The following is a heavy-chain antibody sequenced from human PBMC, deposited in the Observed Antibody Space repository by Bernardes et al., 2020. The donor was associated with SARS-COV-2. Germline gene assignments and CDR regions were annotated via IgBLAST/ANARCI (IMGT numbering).Heavy chain of an antibody. D-gene: IGHD3-3*01. CDR2: IKQDGSEK. CDR3: ARDKRFLEWLAQHYYYYGMDV. CDR1: GFTFSSYW. Sequence: GGSLRLSCAACGFTFSSYWMSWVRQAPGKALEWVANIKQDGSEKYYVDSVKGRFTISRDNAKNSLYLQMNSLRAEDTAVYYCARDKRFLEWLAQHYYYYGMDVWGQGTTVTVSS. J-gene: IGHJ6*02. V-gene: IGHV3-7*01.